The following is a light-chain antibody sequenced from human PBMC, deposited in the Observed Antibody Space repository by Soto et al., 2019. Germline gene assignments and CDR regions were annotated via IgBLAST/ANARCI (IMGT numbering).Light chain of an antibody. J-gene: IGKJ4*01. CDR1: QSVSSSY. Sequence: EIVLTQSPGTLSLSPGERATRSCRASQSVSSSYLAWYQQKPGQAPRLLIYGASSRATGIPDRFSGSGSGTDYTLTISRLEPEDFAVYYCQQYGSSNFGGGTKVEIK. V-gene: IGKV3-20*01. CDR3: QQYGSSN. CDR2: GAS.